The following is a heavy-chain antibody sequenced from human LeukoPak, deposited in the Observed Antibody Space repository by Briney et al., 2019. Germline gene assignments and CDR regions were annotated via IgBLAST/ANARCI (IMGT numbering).Heavy chain of an antibody. Sequence: GGSQRLSCAASGFTFSSYSMSWVRQAPGKGLEWVSAISGSGGSTYYADSVKGRFTISRDNSKNTLYLQMNSLRAEDTAVYYCARHCSGGSCYPYYYIDVWGKGTTVTVSS. CDR2: ISGSGGST. V-gene: IGHV3-23*01. D-gene: IGHD2-15*01. J-gene: IGHJ6*03. CDR3: ARHCSGGSCYPYYYIDV. CDR1: GFTFSSYS.